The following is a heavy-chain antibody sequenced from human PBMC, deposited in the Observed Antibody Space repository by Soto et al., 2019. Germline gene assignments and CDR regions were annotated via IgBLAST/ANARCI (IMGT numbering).Heavy chain of an antibody. J-gene: IGHJ4*02. CDR1: GFTFSSYG. Sequence: QVQLVESGGGVVQPGRSLRLSCAASGFTFSSYGMHWVRQAPGKGLEWVAVIWYDGSNKYYADSVKGRFTISRDNSKNTLYLQMNSLRAEDTAVYYCARDRHKYYDILTSYSTPYYFDYWGQGTLVTVSS. D-gene: IGHD3-9*01. CDR3: ARDRHKYYDILTSYSTPYYFDY. V-gene: IGHV3-33*01. CDR2: IWYDGSNK.